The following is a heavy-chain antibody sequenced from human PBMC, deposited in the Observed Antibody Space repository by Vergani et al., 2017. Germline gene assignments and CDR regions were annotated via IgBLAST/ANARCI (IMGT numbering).Heavy chain of an antibody. Sequence: QVQLVESGGGVVQPGGSLRLSCAASGFTFNSYGMHWVRQAPGKGLEWVASIRSDESRRYYGDSMEGTFTISRDNSKNTLYLQMKSLRPEDTAVYYCAKERGRYCSGGTCYLEYWGQGTLVIVSS. CDR3: AKERGRYCSGGTCYLEY. CDR1: GFTFNSYG. CDR2: IRSDESRR. D-gene: IGHD2-15*01. V-gene: IGHV3-30*02. J-gene: IGHJ4*02.